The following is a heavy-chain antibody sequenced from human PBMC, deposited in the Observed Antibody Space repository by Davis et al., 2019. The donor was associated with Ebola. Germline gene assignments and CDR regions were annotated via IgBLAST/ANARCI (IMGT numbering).Heavy chain of an antibody. CDR2: INTHSGCI. CDR3: AKCRTTNRGLEVLSS. Sequence: ASVKVSCKTSGYTFTAYYMHWVRQVPGQGPEWMGRINTHSGCINYAQKFQGRVTMTRNMSINTAYMELTGLTADETAVYYCAKCRTTNRGLEVLSSWGQGTLVTVSS. CDR1: GYTFTAYY. V-gene: IGHV1-2*06. J-gene: IGHJ4*02. D-gene: IGHD1-1*01.